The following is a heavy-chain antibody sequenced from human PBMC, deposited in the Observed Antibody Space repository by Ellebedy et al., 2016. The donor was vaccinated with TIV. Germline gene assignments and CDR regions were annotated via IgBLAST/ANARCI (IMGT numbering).Heavy chain of an antibody. V-gene: IGHV1-69*04. J-gene: IGHJ4*02. CDR1: GGTFSSYA. Sequence: ASVKVSCKASGGTFSSYAISWVRQAPGQGLEWMGRIIPILGIANYAQKFQGRVTITADKSTSTVYMELSSLRSEDTAVYYCARPITAAAGGRAPLDYWGQGTLVTVSS. CDR2: IIPILGIA. CDR3: ARPITAAAGGRAPLDY. D-gene: IGHD6-13*01.